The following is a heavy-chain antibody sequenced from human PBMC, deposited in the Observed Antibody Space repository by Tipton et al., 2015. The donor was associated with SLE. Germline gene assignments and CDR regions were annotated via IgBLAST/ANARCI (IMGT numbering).Heavy chain of an antibody. Sequence: TLSLTCTVSGGSISTSNYNWGWIRQPPGKGLEWIGSIHYSGSTYYNPSLKSRVSISVDTSRNLFFLNLSSVTAADTAVYYCARDVEFSSVSIFGVIPWGQGTLVTVSS. CDR2: IHYSGST. V-gene: IGHV4-39*07. D-gene: IGHD3-3*01. J-gene: IGHJ5*02. CDR3: ARDVEFSSVSIFGVIP. CDR1: GGSISTSNYN.